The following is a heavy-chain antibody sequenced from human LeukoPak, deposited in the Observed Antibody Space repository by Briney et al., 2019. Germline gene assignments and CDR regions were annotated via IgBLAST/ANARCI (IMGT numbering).Heavy chain of an antibody. CDR2: IYSGGST. CDR1: GFIVSSNC. D-gene: IGHD3-10*01. V-gene: IGHV3-53*01. CDR3: PCGRRHDGSVSQEVDS. J-gene: IGHJ4*02. Sequence: GGSLRLSRPASGFIVSSNCMNWVRQAPGKGLEWVSVIYSGGSTYYAGSVRDGFTFSRDNPKHKQYLHINSQRAGDMPGFYLPCGRRHDGSVSQEVDSWGQGTLVTVSS.